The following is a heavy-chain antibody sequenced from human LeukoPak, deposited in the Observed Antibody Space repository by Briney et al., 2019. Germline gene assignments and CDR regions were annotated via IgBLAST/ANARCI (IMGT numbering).Heavy chain of an antibody. J-gene: IGHJ4*02. CDR1: AFSFSAYT. D-gene: IGHD2-21*02. V-gene: IGHV3-23*01. CDR2: ISGGGGST. CDR3: AKGRVVTTSPLNY. Sequence: GGSLRLSCAASAFSFSAYTMHWVRQAPGKGLEWVSSISGGGGSTNYADSVKGRFTISRDNSKNTLSLEMNSLRADDTAVYFCAKGRVVTTSPLNYWGQGTLVTVSS.